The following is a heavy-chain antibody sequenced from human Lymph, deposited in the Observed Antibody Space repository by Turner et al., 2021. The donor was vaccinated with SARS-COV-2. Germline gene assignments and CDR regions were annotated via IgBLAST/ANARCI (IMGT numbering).Heavy chain of an antibody. D-gene: IGHD5-18*01. Sequence: QVQLVQSGAEVKKPGSSVKVSCKASGGTFSSYGISWVRQAPGQGLEWMGGIIPILGIANYAQKFQGRVTITADKSTSTTYMELSSLRSEDTAVYYCAIGPQYSYDDYWGQGTLVTVSS. CDR3: AIGPQYSYDDY. CDR2: IIPILGIA. V-gene: IGHV1-69*10. J-gene: IGHJ4*02. CDR1: GGTFSSYG.